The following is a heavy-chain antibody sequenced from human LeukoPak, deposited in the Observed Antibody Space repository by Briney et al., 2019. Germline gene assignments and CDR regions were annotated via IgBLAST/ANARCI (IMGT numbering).Heavy chain of an antibody. D-gene: IGHD3-10*01. V-gene: IGHV4-39*07. CDR2: IYYTGST. CDR1: GGSISSSSDYY. Sequence: SETLSLTCTVSGGSISSSSDYYWGWIRQPPGKELEWIGCIYYTGSTYYNPSLKGRVTISVDTSENQFSLRLSSVTAADTAVYYCARDRGDYYMDVWGKGTTVTVSS. J-gene: IGHJ6*03. CDR3: ARDRGDYYMDV.